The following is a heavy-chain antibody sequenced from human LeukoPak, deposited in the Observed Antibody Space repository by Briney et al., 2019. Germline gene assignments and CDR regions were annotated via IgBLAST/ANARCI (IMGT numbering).Heavy chain of an antibody. V-gene: IGHV3-20*04. D-gene: IGHD6-13*01. CDR1: GFTFSSYS. Sequence: GGSLRLSCAASGFTFSSYSMCWVRQAPGKGLEWVSGINWNGGSTGYADSVKGRFTISRDNAKNSLYLQMNSLRAEDTALYYCARIGYSSTFDYWGQGTLVTVSS. CDR3: ARIGYSSTFDY. CDR2: INWNGGST. J-gene: IGHJ4*02.